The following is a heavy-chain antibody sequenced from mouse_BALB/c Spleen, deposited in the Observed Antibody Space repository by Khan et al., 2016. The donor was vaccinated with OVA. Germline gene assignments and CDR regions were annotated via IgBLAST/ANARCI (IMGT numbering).Heavy chain of an antibody. CDR1: GYSITSGYG. V-gene: IGHV3-2*02. D-gene: IGHD1-2*01. CDR3: ARTARIKY. J-gene: IGHJ2*01. Sequence: EVQLQESGPGLVTPSQSLSLTCTVPGYSITSGYGWNWIRQFPGNKLEWMGYISYSGSTNYTPSLNSRISITRDTAKNQFCLQLNSVTTEDTATYYCARTARIKYWGQGTTLTVSS. CDR2: ISYSGST.